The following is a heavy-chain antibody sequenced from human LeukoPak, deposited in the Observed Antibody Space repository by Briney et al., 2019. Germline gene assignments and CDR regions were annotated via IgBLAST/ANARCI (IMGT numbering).Heavy chain of an antibody. V-gene: IGHV3-11*03. J-gene: IGHJ3*02. D-gene: IGHD3-3*01. CDR2: ISSSSSYT. CDR1: GFTFSDYY. Sequence: GGSLRLSCAASGFTFSDYYMSWIRQAPGKGLEWVSYISSSSSYTNYVDSVKGRFTISRDNAKNSLYLQMNSLRAEDTAVYYCASLFVGPSEAQLRYAFDIWGQGTMVTVSS. CDR3: ASLFVGPSEAQLRYAFDI.